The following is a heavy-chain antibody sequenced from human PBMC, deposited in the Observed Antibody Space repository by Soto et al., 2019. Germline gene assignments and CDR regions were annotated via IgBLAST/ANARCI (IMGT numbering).Heavy chain of an antibody. D-gene: IGHD3-22*01. CDR2: IIPSFGTA. CDR1: GGTFNSYS. V-gene: IGHV1-69*06. CDR3: ARGHEYDRNNYYRLGF. J-gene: IGHJ1*01. Sequence: QVQLVQSGAEVKKRGSSVKVSCKASGGTFNSYSISWVRQAPGRGLEWMGGIIPSFGTANYAQKFQGRVTITADKTTSTAYMELSSLRFEDTAVYYCARGHEYDRNNYYRLGFWGQGTLVTVSS.